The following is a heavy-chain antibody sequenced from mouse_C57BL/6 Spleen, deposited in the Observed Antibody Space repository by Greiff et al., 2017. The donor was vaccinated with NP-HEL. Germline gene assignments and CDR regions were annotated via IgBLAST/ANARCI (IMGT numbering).Heavy chain of an antibody. CDR1: GFTFSDYG. J-gene: IGHJ4*01. D-gene: IGHD2-2*01. CDR3: TREGDGYDLYYAMDY. CDR2: ISSGGDYI. V-gene: IGHV5-9-1*02. Sequence: DVKLVESGGGLVKPGGSLKLSCAASGFTFSDYGMHWVRQAPEKRLEWVAYISSGGDYIYYADTVKGRFTISRDNARNTLYLQMSSLKSEDTAMYYCTREGDGYDLYYAMDYWGQGTSVTVSS.